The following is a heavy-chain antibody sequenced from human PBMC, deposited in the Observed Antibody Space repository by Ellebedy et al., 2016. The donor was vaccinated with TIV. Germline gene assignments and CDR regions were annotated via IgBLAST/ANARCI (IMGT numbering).Heavy chain of an antibody. Sequence: PGGSLRLSCAASGFSVSSNYVSWVRQAPGKGLEWVSYFYTGDSTYHADSVKGRFTISRDTSKNMLYLQMNGLRVEDTALYYCAKDLWDLSGLDYWGQGALVTVAS. V-gene: IGHV3-53*01. CDR1: GFSVSSNY. CDR3: AKDLWDLSGLDY. D-gene: IGHD1-26*01. CDR2: FYTGDST. J-gene: IGHJ4*02.